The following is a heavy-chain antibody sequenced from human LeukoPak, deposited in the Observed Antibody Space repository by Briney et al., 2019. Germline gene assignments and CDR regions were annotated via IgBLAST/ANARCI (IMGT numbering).Heavy chain of an antibody. V-gene: IGHV4-39*07. D-gene: IGHD5-18*01. CDR3: ARDSIPEGDTAMDQLIDY. Sequence: SETLSLTCTVSGGSISSSSYYWGWIRQPPGTGLEWIGSIYYSGSTYYNPSLKSRVTISVDTSKNQFSLKLSSVTAADTAVYYCARDSIPEGDTAMDQLIDYWGQGTLVTVSS. CDR1: GGSISSSSYY. J-gene: IGHJ4*02. CDR2: IYYSGST.